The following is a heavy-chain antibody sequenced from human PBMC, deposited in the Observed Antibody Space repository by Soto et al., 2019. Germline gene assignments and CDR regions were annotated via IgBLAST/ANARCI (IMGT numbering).Heavy chain of an antibody. CDR2: IKQDGSEK. CDR3: ARAGYSYGYGNGY. Sequence: EVQLVESGGGLVQPGGSLRLSCAASGFTFSSYWMSWVRQAPGKGLEWVANIKQDGSEKYYVDSVKGRFTISRDNAKNSLYLQMNSLRAEDTAVYYCARAGYSYGYGNGYWGQGTLVTVSS. CDR1: GFTFSSYW. J-gene: IGHJ4*02. D-gene: IGHD5-18*01. V-gene: IGHV3-7*03.